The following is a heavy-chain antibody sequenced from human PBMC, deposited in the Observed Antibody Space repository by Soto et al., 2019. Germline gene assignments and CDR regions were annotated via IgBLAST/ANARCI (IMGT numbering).Heavy chain of an antibody. Sequence: EVQLVESGGGLVKPGGSLRLSCAASGFDFSSYSMNWVRQAPGKGLEWVSSINEDSSYIYYAHSLRGRFTISGDNAKESLYLQMSSLRAEDTAVYDCVRDFGRYFRSGYMDGWGDGATVTVSS. V-gene: IGHV3-21*02. CDR1: GFDFSSYS. CDR2: INEDSSYI. CDR3: VRDFGRYFRSGYMDG. J-gene: IGHJ6*03. D-gene: IGHD3-9*01.